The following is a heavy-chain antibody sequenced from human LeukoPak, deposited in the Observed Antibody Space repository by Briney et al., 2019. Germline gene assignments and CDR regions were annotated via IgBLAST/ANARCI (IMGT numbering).Heavy chain of an antibody. J-gene: IGHJ4*02. D-gene: IGHD6-25*01. CDR1: GGSIYSGDYY. CDR2: IHHSGRT. CDR3: ARAGGVKTAALDLDY. Sequence: SQTLSLTCTVSGGSIYSGDYYWTWVRQPSGKGLEWIGYIHHSGRTYYNPSLKSRVTISRGTSKNQFSLKLTSVTTADTAVYYCARAGGVKTAALDLDYWGQGTLVTVSS. V-gene: IGHV4-30-2*01.